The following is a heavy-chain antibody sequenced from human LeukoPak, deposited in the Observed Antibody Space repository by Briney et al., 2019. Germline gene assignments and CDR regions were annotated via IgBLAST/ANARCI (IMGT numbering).Heavy chain of an antibody. CDR3: ARHSGSYPYYFDY. J-gene: IGHJ4*02. CDR1: GGSISSGGYY. V-gene: IGHV4-31*03. D-gene: IGHD1-26*01. CDR2: IYYSGST. Sequence: ASQTLSLTCTVSGGSISSGGYYWSWIRQHPGKGLEWIGYIYYSGSTYYNPSLKSRVTISVDTSKNQFSLKLSSVTAADTAVYYCARHSGSYPYYFDYWGQGTLVTASS.